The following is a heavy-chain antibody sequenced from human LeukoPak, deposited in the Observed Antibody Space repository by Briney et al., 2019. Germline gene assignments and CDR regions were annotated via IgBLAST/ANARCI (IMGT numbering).Heavy chain of an antibody. J-gene: IGHJ4*02. CDR2: ISWNGGSI. V-gene: IGHV3-9*01. CDR1: GFTFDDYA. CDR3: AKTRHSSGYYATWSFDY. D-gene: IGHD3-22*01. Sequence: GGSLRLSCTASGFTFDDYAMHWVRQAPGKGLEWVSGISWNGGSIGYADSVKGRFTISRDNAKNSLYLQMNSLRAEDTALYYCAKTRHSSGYYATWSFDYWGQGTLVTVSS.